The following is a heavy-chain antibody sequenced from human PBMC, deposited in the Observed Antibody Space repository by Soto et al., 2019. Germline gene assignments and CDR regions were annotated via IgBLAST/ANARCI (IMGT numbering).Heavy chain of an antibody. D-gene: IGHD1-20*01. CDR1: GITFSDYY. CDR2: ISSSGATT. V-gene: IGHV3-11*01. Sequence: PGGSLRLSCAASGITFSDYYMSWIRQAPGKGLEWIAYISSSGATTYYADSVKDRFTISKDNTKNSLYLQMHSLTAEDTAVYYCAGGIVLYTQDAFDIWGQGTMVTVSS. CDR3: AGGIVLYTQDAFDI. J-gene: IGHJ3*02.